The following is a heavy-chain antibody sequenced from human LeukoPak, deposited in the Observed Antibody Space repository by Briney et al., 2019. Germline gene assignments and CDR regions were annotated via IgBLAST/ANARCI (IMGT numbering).Heavy chain of an antibody. Sequence: PSETLSLTCTVSGGSISSGDYYWSWIRQPPGKGLEWIGYIYYSGSTYYNPSLKSRVTISVDTSKNQFSLKLSSVTAADTAVYYCAREGRHYQLLSYWFDPWGQGTLVTVSS. CDR3: AREGRHYQLLSYWFDP. CDR2: IYYSGST. J-gene: IGHJ5*02. CDR1: GGSISSGDYY. V-gene: IGHV4-30-4*08. D-gene: IGHD2-2*01.